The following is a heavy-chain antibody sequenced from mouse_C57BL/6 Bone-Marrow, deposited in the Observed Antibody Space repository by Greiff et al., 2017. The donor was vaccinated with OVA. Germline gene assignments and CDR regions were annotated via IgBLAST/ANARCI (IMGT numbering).Heavy chain of an antibody. D-gene: IGHD2-5*01. J-gene: IGHJ1*03. V-gene: IGHV6-3*01. Sequence: EVKLMESGGGLVQPGGSMKLSCVASGFTFSNYWMNWVRQSPEKGLEWVAQIRLKSDTSATHYAVSVKGRFTISRDDSKSSVYLQKNNIRAEDDGIYYCTGIYYSNPRYFDVWGTGTTLTVSS. CDR2: IRLKSDTSAT. CDR1: GFTFSNYW. CDR3: TGIYYSNPRYFDV.